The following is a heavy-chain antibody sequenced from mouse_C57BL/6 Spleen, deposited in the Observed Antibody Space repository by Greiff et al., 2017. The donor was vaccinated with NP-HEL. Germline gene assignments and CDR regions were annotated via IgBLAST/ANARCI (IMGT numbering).Heavy chain of an antibody. CDR2: INYDGSST. D-gene: IGHD1-1*01. J-gene: IGHJ3*01. Sequence: EVKVVESEGGLVQPGSSMKLSCTASGFTFSDYYMAWVRQVPEKGLEWVANINYDGSSTYYLDSLKSRFIISRDNAKNILYLQMSSLKSEDTATYYCVQAGGYYGSSPFAYWGQGTLVTVSA. V-gene: IGHV5-16*01. CDR1: GFTFSDYY. CDR3: VQAGGYYGSSPFAY.